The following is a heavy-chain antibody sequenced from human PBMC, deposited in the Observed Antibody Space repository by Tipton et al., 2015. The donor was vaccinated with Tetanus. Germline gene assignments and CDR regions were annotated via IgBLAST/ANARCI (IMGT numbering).Heavy chain of an antibody. CDR2: IYYSGST. D-gene: IGHD5-24*01. Sequence: TLSLTCTVSGGSISSYYWSWIRQPPGKGLEWIGYIYYSGSTSYNPSLKSRVTISVDTSENQFSLKLSSVTGADTAVYYCARGRDQYKSGNYWGQGTLVTVSS. J-gene: IGHJ4*02. CDR1: GGSISSYY. CDR3: ARGRDQYKSGNY. V-gene: IGHV4-59*12.